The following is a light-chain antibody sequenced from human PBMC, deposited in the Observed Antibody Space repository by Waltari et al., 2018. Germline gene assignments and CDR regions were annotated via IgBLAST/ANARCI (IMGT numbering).Light chain of an antibody. Sequence: EIVLTQSPDTLSLSPGERATLSCRASQSIGRYLVWYQQKPGQATRLLIYGASTRASGIPDRFSGSGSGTDFSLTISRLEPEDFAVYHCQKHDRLPATFGQGTKVEIK. CDR2: GAS. V-gene: IGKV3-20*01. CDR1: QSIGRY. CDR3: QKHDRLPAT. J-gene: IGKJ1*01.